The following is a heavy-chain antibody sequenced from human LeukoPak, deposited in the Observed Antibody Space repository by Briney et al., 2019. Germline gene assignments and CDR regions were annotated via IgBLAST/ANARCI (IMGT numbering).Heavy chain of an antibody. J-gene: IGHJ3*02. CDR1: GGSISSYY. Sequence: PSETLSLTCTVSGGSISSYYWSWIRQPPGKGLEWIGYIYYSGSTNYNPSLKSRVTISVDTSKNQFSLKLSSVTAADTAVYYCATLSPSIYGIVGARAAFDIWGQGTMVTVSS. CDR3: ATLSPSIYGIVGARAAFDI. D-gene: IGHD1-26*01. V-gene: IGHV4-59*08. CDR2: IYYSGST.